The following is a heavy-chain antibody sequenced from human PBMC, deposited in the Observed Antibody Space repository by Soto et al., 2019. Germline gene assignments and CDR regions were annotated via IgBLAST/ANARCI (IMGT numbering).Heavy chain of an antibody. Sequence: QVQLVQSGAEVKKPGSSVKVSCKASGGTFSSYAISWVRQAPGQGLEWMGGIIPIFGTANYAQKFQGRVTITADESTSTAYMELSSLRSEDTAVYYWARDREEGLQFGGYFDLWGRGTLVTVSS. CDR2: IIPIFGTA. J-gene: IGHJ2*01. CDR3: ARDREEGLQFGGYFDL. D-gene: IGHD3-10*01. CDR1: GGTFSSYA. V-gene: IGHV1-69*01.